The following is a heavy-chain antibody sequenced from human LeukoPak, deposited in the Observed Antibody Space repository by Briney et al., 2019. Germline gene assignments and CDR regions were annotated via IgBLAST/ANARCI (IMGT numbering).Heavy chain of an antibody. Sequence: PSETLSLTCTVSGGSISSSSYHWGWIRQPPGKGLEWIGIIYYTGSTYYNPSLKSRLTMSLDTSKSQFSLRLSSVTAADTAVYYCAKTTDLLEWLSFDYWGQGILVTVS. V-gene: IGHV4-39*07. CDR3: AKTTDLLEWLSFDY. CDR1: GGSISSSSYH. D-gene: IGHD3-3*01. J-gene: IGHJ4*02. CDR2: IYYTGST.